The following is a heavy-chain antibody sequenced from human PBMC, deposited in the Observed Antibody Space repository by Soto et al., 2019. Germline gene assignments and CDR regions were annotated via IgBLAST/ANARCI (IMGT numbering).Heavy chain of an antibody. CDR3: ARALPVAKGGFDP. Sequence: GGSLRLSCAASGFTFSSYAMSWVRQAPGKGLECVSVIYTAGGTNYADSVKGRFIIPRDNSKNTLYLQMNSLRAEDTAVYYCARALPVAKGGFDPWGQGTLVTVSS. V-gene: IGHV3-53*01. J-gene: IGHJ5*02. D-gene: IGHD2-2*01. CDR1: GFTFSSYA. CDR2: IYTAGGT.